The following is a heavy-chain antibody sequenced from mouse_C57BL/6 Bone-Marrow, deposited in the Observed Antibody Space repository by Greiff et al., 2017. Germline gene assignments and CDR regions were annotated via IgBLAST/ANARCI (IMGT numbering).Heavy chain of an antibody. V-gene: IGHV1-22*01. CDR2: INPNNGGT. CDR1: GYTFTDYN. CDR3: ARGDYDGYAMDY. D-gene: IGHD2-13*01. Sequence: VQLQQSGPELVKPGASVKMSCKASGYTFTDYNMHWVKQSHGKSLEWIGYINPNNGGTSYNQKFKGKATLTVNKSSSTADMELRSLTSEDAAVYYCARGDYDGYAMDYWGQGTSVTVSS. J-gene: IGHJ4*01.